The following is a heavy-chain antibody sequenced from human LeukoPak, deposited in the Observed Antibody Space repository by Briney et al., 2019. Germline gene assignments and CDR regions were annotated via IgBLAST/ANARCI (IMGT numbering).Heavy chain of an antibody. CDR3: ARDPAPVEMATIAARYFDL. J-gene: IGHJ2*01. V-gene: IGHV3-11*01. Sequence: PGGSLRLSCAASGFTFSDYYMSWIRQAPGKGLEWVSYISSSGSTIYYADSVKGRFTISRDNAKNSLYLQMNSLRAEDTAVYYCARDPAPVEMATIAARYFDLWGRGTLVTVSS. CDR1: GFTFSDYY. D-gene: IGHD5-24*01. CDR2: ISSSGSTI.